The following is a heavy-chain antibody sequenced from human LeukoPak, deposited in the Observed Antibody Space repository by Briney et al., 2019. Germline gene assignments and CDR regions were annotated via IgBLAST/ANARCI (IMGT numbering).Heavy chain of an antibody. CDR3: ARRVDDYVWGSYRYFDY. CDR1: GGSFSGYY. Sequence: PSETLSLTCAVYGGSFSGYYWSWIRQPPGKGLEWIGEINHSGSTNYNPSLKSRVTISVDTSKNQFSLKLSSVTAADTAVYYCARRVDDYVWGSYRYFDYWGQGTLVTVSS. D-gene: IGHD3-16*02. CDR2: INHSGST. V-gene: IGHV4-34*01. J-gene: IGHJ4*02.